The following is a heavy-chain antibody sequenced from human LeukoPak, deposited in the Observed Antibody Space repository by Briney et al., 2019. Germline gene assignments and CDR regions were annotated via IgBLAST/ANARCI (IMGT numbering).Heavy chain of an antibody. CDR2: ISGSGDNT. CDR3: ARDTRSLMDL. Sequence: GGSLRLSCAASGFTFSSYAMSWVRQAPGKGLEWVSGISGSGDNTYYADSVKGRFTISRDNAKNSLYLQMNSLRAEDTAVYYCARDTRSLMDLWGQGTTVTVSS. J-gene: IGHJ6*02. D-gene: IGHD3-16*02. V-gene: IGHV3-23*01. CDR1: GFTFSSYA.